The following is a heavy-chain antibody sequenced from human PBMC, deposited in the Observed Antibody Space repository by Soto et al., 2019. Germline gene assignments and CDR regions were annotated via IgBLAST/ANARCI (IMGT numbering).Heavy chain of an antibody. CDR1: GGTFSSYT. D-gene: IGHD2-21*02. V-gene: IGHV1-69*08. Sequence: QVQLVQSGAEVKKPGSSVKVSCKASGGTFSSYTISWVRQAPGQGLEWMGRIIPILGIANYAQKFQGRVTITADKTTTTAYMELSSRRSEDTAVYYCARDRGDGGNSYWGQGTLVTVSS. CDR3: ARDRGDGGNSY. CDR2: IIPILGIA. J-gene: IGHJ4*02.